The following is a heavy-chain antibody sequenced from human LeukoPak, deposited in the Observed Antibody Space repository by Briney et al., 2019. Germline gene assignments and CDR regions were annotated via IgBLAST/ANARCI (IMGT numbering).Heavy chain of an antibody. V-gene: IGHV3-33*01. CDR3: ARDRVTRYFDL. J-gene: IGHJ2*01. D-gene: IGHD3-10*01. CDR1: GFTFSGYG. CDR2: IWYDGSDK. Sequence: GGSLRPSCAASGFTFSGYGMHWVRQAPGKGLEWVAVIWYDGSDKYYADSVQGRFTISRDNSENTLYLQMNSLRAEDTAVYYCARDRVTRYFDLWGRGTLVTVSS.